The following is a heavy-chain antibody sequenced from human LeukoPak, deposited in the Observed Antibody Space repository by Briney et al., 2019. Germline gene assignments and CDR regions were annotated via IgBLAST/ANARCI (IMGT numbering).Heavy chain of an antibody. V-gene: IGHV3-30-3*01. Sequence: GGSLRLSCAASGFTFSSYAMHWVRQAPGKGLEWVAVISYDGSNKYYADSVKGRFTISRDNSKNTLYLQMNSLRAEGTAVYYCARGNLRRSSSWDSAFDIWGQGTMVTVSS. J-gene: IGHJ3*02. CDR3: ARGNLRRSSSWDSAFDI. D-gene: IGHD6-13*01. CDR1: GFTFSSYA. CDR2: ISYDGSNK.